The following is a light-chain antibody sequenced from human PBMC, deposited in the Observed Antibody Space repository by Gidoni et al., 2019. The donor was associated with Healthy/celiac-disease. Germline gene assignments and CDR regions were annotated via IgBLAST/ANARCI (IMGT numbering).Light chain of an antibody. Sequence: DIQMTQSPSSLSASVGDRVTITCRPSQSISSYLNWYQQKPGKAPKVLIYAASSLQSGVPSRFSGSGSGTDFTLTISSLQPEDFATYYCQQSYSIPHTFGQXTKLEIK. J-gene: IGKJ2*01. CDR1: QSISSY. CDR2: AAS. CDR3: QQSYSIPHT. V-gene: IGKV1-39*01.